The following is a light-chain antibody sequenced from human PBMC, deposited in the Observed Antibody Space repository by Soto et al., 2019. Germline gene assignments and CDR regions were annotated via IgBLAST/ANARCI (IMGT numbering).Light chain of an antibody. CDR1: SSNIGAGYD. CDR2: GNS. Sequence: QSVLTQPPSVSGAPGQRVTISCTGSSSNIGAGYDVHWYQQLPGTAPKLLIYGNSNRPSGVPDRFSGSKSGTSASLAITGLQAEDEADYYCQSYDSSRSVWVFCGGTKLTVL. V-gene: IGLV1-40*01. J-gene: IGLJ3*02. CDR3: QSYDSSRSVWV.